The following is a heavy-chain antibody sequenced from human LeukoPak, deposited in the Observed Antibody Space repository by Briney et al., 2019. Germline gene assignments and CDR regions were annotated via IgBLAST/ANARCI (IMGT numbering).Heavy chain of an antibody. Sequence: GGSLRLSCAASGFIFSDYSMSWVRQAPGKGLEWASYITRSSDVIYYADSVKGRFTVSRDNAKNSLFLQMNSLRAEDMAVYYCARVSLYHYYMDVWGKGTTVTVSS. CDR2: ITRSSDVI. CDR3: ARVSLYHYYMDV. CDR1: GFIFSDYS. V-gene: IGHV3-48*01. J-gene: IGHJ6*03.